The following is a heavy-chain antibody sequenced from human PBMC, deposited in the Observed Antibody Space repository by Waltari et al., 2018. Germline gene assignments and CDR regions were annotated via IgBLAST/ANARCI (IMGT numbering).Heavy chain of an antibody. Sequence: QVQLQQWGAGLLKPSETLSLTCAVYGGSFSGYYWSWILPPPGKGLEWIGEINHSGSTNYNPSLKSRVTISVDTSKNQFSLKLSSVTAADTAVYYCAIAYYYDSSGYYDAFDIWGQGTMVTVSS. CDR3: AIAYYYDSSGYYDAFDI. CDR1: GGSFSGYY. D-gene: IGHD3-22*01. CDR2: INHSGST. V-gene: IGHV4-34*01. J-gene: IGHJ3*02.